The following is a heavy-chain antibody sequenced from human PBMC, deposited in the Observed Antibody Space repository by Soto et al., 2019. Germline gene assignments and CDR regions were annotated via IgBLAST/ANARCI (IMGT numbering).Heavy chain of an antibody. J-gene: IGHJ6*02. CDR3: AKSGAISPNCYGMDV. D-gene: IGHD3-3*01. V-gene: IGHV3-30*18. CDR2: ISYDGSNK. Sequence: GGSLRLSCAASGFTFSSYGMHWVRQAPGKGLEWVAVISYDGSNKYYADSVKGRFTVSRDNSKNTLYLQMNSLRAEDAAVYYCAKSGAISPNCYGMDVWGQGTTVTVSS. CDR1: GFTFSSYG.